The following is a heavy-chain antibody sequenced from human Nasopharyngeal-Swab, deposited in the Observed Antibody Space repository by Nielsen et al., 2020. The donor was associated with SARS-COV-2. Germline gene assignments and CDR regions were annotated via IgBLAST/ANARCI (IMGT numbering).Heavy chain of an antibody. CDR2: INTNTGNP. CDR1: GYTFTSYA. V-gene: IGHV7-4-1*02. Sequence: ASVKVSCKASGYTFTSYAMNWVRQAPGQGLEWMGWINTNTGNPTYAQGFTGRFVFSLDTSVSTAYLQISSLKAEDTAVYYCAREGDIVVVPSPAGFDPRGQGTLVTVSP. CDR3: AREGDIVVVPSPAGFDP. J-gene: IGHJ5*02. D-gene: IGHD2-2*01.